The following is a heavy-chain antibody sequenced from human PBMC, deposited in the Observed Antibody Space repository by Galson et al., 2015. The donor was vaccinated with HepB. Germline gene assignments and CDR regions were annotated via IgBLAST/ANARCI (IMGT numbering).Heavy chain of an antibody. V-gene: IGHV3-30*18. CDR2: ISYDGSNK. D-gene: IGHD2/OR15-2a*01. CDR3: AKGPIDPLIGDFDY. Sequence: SLRLSCAASGFTFSSYGMHWVRQAPGKGLEWVAVISYDGSNKYYADSVKGRFTISRDNSKNTLYLQMNSLRAGDTAVYYCAKGPIDPLIGDFDYWGQGTLVTVSS. CDR1: GFTFSSYG. J-gene: IGHJ4*02.